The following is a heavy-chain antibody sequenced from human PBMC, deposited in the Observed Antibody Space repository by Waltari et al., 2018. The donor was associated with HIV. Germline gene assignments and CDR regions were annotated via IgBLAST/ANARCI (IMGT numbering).Heavy chain of an antibody. Sequence: QLQLQESGPGLVKPSETLSLTCTVSGGSISSSSYYWGWIRQPPGKGLEWIGSIYYSGSTYYNPSLKSRVTISVDTSKNQFSLKLSSVTAADTAVYYCARHRVFGVVIVYYFDYWGQGTLVTVSS. CDR1: GGSISSSSYY. CDR3: ARHRVFGVVIVYYFDY. J-gene: IGHJ4*02. D-gene: IGHD3-3*01. CDR2: IYYSGST. V-gene: IGHV4-39*01.